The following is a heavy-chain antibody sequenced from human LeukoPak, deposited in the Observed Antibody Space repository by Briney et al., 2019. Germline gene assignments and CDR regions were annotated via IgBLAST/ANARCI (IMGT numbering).Heavy chain of an antibody. V-gene: IGHV3-30*03. CDR2: ISYDGSNK. CDR1: GFTFSSYG. CDR3: ASLSPLFDY. Sequence: GGSLRLSCAASGFTFSSYGMHWVRQAPGKGLEWVAVISYDGSNKYYADSVKGRFTISRDNSKNTLYLRMNSLRAEDTAVYYCASLSPLFDYWGQGTLVTVSS. J-gene: IGHJ4*02.